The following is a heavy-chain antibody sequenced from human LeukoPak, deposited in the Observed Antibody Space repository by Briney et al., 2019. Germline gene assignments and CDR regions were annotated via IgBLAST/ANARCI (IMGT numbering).Heavy chain of an antibody. CDR1: GFIFSSHE. D-gene: IGHD3-22*01. V-gene: IGHV3-48*03. Sequence: PPGGSLRLSCEASGFIFSSHEMNWVRQSPGKGLEWLSYISGDGTTIYYEDSVKGRFTISRDNAKKSLSLQMNSLRVEDTAVYYCVRRESSGFFYYFDHWGQGVLVTVSS. J-gene: IGHJ4*02. CDR3: VRRESSGFFYYFDH. CDR2: ISGDGTTI.